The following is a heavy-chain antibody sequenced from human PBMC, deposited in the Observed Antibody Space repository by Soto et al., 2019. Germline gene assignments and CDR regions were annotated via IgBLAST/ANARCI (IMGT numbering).Heavy chain of an antibody. V-gene: IGHV3-23*01. J-gene: IGHJ6*02. CDR3: ASHVDIVATIHSYYYGMDV. D-gene: IGHD5-12*01. CDR1: GFTFSSYA. Sequence: GGSLRLSCAASGFTFSSYAMSWVRQAPGKGLEWVSAISGSGGSTYYADSVKGRFTISRDNSKNTLYLQMNSLRAEDTAVYYCASHVDIVATIHSYYYGMDVWGQGTTVTVSS. CDR2: ISGSGGST.